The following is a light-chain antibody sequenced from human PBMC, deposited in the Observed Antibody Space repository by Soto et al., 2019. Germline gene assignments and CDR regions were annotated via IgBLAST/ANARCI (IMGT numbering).Light chain of an antibody. Sequence: QSVLTQPPSASGTPGQRVTISCSGSSSNIGSNYVYWYQQLPGTAPKLLIYRNNQRPSGVPDRFSGSKSGTSASLAISGLRSEDEADYYCAAWDESLSGHGVFGGGTQLT. CDR1: SSNIGSNY. CDR3: AAWDESLSGHGV. V-gene: IGLV1-47*01. CDR2: RNN. J-gene: IGLJ3*02.